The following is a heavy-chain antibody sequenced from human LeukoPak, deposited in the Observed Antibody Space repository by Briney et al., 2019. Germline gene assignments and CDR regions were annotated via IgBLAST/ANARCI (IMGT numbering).Heavy chain of an antibody. CDR2: IRYDGNNK. V-gene: IGHV3-30*02. J-gene: IGHJ6*03. Sequence: GGSLRLSCAASGFIFSTYGMYWVRQAPGKGLEWVAFIRYDGNNKYYGDFVKGRFTISRDNSNNTLYLQMNSLRAEDTAVYYCAKGFGGYYYYYTDVWGKGTTVTVSS. CDR3: AKGFGGYYYYYTDV. D-gene: IGHD3-16*01. CDR1: GFIFSTYG.